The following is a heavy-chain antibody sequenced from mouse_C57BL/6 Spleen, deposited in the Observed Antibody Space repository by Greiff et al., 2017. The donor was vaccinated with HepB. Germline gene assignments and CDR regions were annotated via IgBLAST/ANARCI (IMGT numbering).Heavy chain of an antibody. CDR2: ISSGGDYI. Sequence: EVMLVESGEGLVKPGGSLKLSCAASGFTFSSYAMSWVRQTPEKRLEWVAYISSGGDYIYYADTVKGRCTISRDNARNTLYLQMSSLKSEDTAMYYCTRAGNDYDGFAYWGQGTLVTVSA. J-gene: IGHJ3*01. CDR3: TRAGNDYDGFAY. V-gene: IGHV5-9-1*02. CDR1: GFTFSSYA. D-gene: IGHD2-4*01.